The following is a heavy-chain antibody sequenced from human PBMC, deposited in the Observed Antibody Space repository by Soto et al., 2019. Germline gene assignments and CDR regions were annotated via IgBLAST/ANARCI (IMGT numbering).Heavy chain of an antibody. CDR1: SRSC. J-gene: IGHJ4*02. CDR3: AREVYCGGDCYYFDY. V-gene: IGHV3-48*01. Sequence: SRSCWSRVRKKQRKGLEWVSYISSSSSTIYYADSVKGRFTISRDNAKNSLYLQMNSLRAEDTAVYYCAREVYCGGDCYYFDYWGQGTLVTVSS. CDR2: ISSSSSTI. D-gene: IGHD2-21*02.